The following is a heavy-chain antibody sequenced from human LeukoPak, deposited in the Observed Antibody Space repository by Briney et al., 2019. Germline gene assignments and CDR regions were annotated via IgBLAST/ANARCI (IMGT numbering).Heavy chain of an antibody. CDR2: IKQDGSEK. J-gene: IGHJ6*03. V-gene: IGHV3-7*01. CDR1: GFTFSSYS. D-gene: IGHD3-3*01. CDR3: AKVWSAHPNYYYMDV. Sequence: GGSLRLSCAASGFTFSSYSMNWVRQAPGKGLEWVANIKQDGSEKYYVDSVKGRFTISRDNAKNSLYLQMNSLRAEDTAVYYCAKVWSAHPNYYYMDVWGKGTTVTVSS.